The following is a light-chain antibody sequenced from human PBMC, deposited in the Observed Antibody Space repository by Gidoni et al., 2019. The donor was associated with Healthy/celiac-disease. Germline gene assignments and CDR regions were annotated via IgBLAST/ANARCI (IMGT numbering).Light chain of an antibody. V-gene: IGKV3-11*01. Sequence: EIVLTQSPATLSLSPGERATLSCRASQRVSSYLAWYQQKPGQAPRLLIYDACNRATGIPARFSGRESGTDFTLTLSSLEPEGFAVYYCQQRSNWPPITFGQGTRLEIK. J-gene: IGKJ5*01. CDR2: DAC. CDR3: QQRSNWPPIT. CDR1: QRVSSY.